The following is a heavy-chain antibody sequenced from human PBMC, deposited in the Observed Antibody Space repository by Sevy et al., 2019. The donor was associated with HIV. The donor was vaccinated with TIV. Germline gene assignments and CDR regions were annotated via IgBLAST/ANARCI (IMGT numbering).Heavy chain of an antibody. V-gene: IGHV3-33*01. CDR2: IWYDGSNK. J-gene: IGHJ3*02. CDR1: GFTFSSYG. Sequence: GGSLRLSCAASGFTFSSYGMHWVRQAPGKGLEWVAVIWYDGSNKYYADSVKGRFTISRDNSKNTLYLQMNSLRAEDTAVYYCAREFDRDAFDIWGHGTMVTVSS. CDR3: AREFDRDAFDI.